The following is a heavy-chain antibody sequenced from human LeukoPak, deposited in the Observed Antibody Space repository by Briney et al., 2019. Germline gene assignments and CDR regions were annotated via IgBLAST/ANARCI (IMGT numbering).Heavy chain of an antibody. V-gene: IGHV3-20*04. Sequence: GGSLRLSCATSGFTFNDYGMSWVRQAPGKGLEWVSGIHWNGGSATYADSVKGRFTISRDNAKNSLYLQMNSLRAEDTALYYCVRCDGDDCYRDAFDIWGQGTMVTVSS. CDR1: GFTFNDYG. CDR3: VRCDGDDCYRDAFDI. J-gene: IGHJ3*02. D-gene: IGHD2-21*02. CDR2: IHWNGGSA.